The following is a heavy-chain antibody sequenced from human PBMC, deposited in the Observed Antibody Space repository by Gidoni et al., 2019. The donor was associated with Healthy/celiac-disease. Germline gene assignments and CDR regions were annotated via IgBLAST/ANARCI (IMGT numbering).Heavy chain of an antibody. V-gene: IGHV5-51*03. Sequence: EVQLVQSGAEMNKPGESLKISCKGSGYRFHSYWIGWVRQRPGKGLEWMGVVYPGDSDTRYSQSLQGQVTISADKSIRTAYLQWSSLKASDTAMYYCARGAPGFDSFDIWGQGTMVTVSS. CDR1: GYRFHSYW. CDR2: VYPGDSDT. CDR3: ARGAPGFDSFDI. D-gene: IGHD6-25*01. J-gene: IGHJ3*02.